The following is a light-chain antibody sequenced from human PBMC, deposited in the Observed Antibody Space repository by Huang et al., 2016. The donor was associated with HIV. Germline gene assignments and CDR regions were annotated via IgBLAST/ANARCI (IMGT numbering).Light chain of an antibody. Sequence: DLQMTQSPSSLSASVGDRVTITCRASQSISSYLNWYQQKPGKAPTLLIYAASSLQSGVPARFSGSGSGTDFTLTISSLQPEDVATYYCQQSYSTPLTFGGGTKVEIK. V-gene: IGKV1-39*01. CDR3: QQSYSTPLT. CDR1: QSISSY. CDR2: AAS. J-gene: IGKJ4*01.